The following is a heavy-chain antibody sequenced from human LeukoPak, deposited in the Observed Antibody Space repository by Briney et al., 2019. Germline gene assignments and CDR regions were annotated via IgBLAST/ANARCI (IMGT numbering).Heavy chain of an antibody. D-gene: IGHD3-3*01. CDR1: GFTFSSYA. J-gene: IGHJ6*03. V-gene: IGHV3-64*01. CDR2: ISSNGGST. CDR3: ARDHVFWSGYFYYMDV. Sequence: GGSLRLSCAASGFTFSSYAMHWVRQAPGKGLEYVSAISSNGGSTYYANSVKGRFTISRDNSKNTLYLQMGSLRAEDMAVYYWARDHVFWSGYFYYMDVWGKGTTVTVSS.